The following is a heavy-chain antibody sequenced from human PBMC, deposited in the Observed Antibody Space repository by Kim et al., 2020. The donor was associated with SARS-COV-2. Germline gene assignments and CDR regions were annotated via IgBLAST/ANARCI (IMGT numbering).Heavy chain of an antibody. CDR3: ARDTTALTADNFYGLDV. CDR1: GFKFSDYY. Sequence: GGSLRLSCAASGFKFSDYYMTWIRQAPGKGLEWVSYISGSSTYTNYADSVKGRFTISRDNAKNSLYLQMNSLTAEDTAVYYCARDTTALTADNFYGLDVWGQRNTVTVTS. D-gene: IGHD7-27*01. J-gene: IGHJ6*02. V-gene: IGHV3-11*05. CDR2: ISGSSTYT.